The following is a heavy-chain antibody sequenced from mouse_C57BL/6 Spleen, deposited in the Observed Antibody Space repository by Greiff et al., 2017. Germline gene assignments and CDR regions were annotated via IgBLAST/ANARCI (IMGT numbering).Heavy chain of an antibody. D-gene: IGHD1-1*01. J-gene: IGHJ1*03. CDR3: ARDEGTTGYFDV. CDR1: GFTFSSYA. V-gene: IGHV5-4*01. Sequence: EVKVVESGGGLVKPGGSLKLSCAASGFTFSSYAMSWVRQTPEKRLEWVATISDGGSYTYYPDNVKGRFTISRDNAKNNLYLQMSHLKSEDTAMYYCARDEGTTGYFDVWGTGTTVTVSS. CDR2: ISDGGSYT.